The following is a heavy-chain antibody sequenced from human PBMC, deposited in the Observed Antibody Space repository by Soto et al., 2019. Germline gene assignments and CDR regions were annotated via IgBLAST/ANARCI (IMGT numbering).Heavy chain of an antibody. V-gene: IGHV4-59*01. CDR1: GGSISSYY. Sequence: QVQLQESGPGLVKPSETLSLTCTVSGGSISSYYWSWIRQPPGKGLEWIAYRYDSSSTSYSPSLQSRVTMSVDTSKNQFSLKLSSVTAADTAVYYCAGGGNTALAYYFYGMDIGGQGTTVTVSS. CDR2: RYDSSST. J-gene: IGHJ6*02. D-gene: IGHD5-18*01. CDR3: AGGGNTALAYYFYGMDI.